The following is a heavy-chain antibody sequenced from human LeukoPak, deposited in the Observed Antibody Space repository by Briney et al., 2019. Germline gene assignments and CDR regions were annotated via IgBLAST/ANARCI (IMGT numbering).Heavy chain of an antibody. Sequence: PGGSLRLSCAASGFTFSSYAMHWVRQAPGKGLEWVAVISYDGSNKYYADSVKGRFTISRDNSKNTLYLQMNSLRAEDTAVYYCARSAVDTAMVTVYWGQGTLVTVSS. CDR1: GFTFSSYA. D-gene: IGHD5-18*01. J-gene: IGHJ4*02. CDR2: ISYDGSNK. CDR3: ARSAVDTAMVTVY. V-gene: IGHV3-30*04.